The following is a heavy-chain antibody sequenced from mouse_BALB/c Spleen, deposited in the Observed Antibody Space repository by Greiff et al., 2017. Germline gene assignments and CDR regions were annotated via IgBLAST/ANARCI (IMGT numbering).Heavy chain of an antibody. Sequence: LQESGAELVRPGSSVKISCTASGYAFSSYWMNWVKQRPGQGLEWIGHIYPGDGDTNYNGKFKGKATLTADKSSSTAYMQLSSLTSEDSAVYFCSYAMDYWGKGTSGTVSS. J-gene: IGHJ4*01. CDR3: SYAMDY. CDR1: GYAFSSYW. V-gene: IGHV1-80*01. CDR2: IYPGDGDT.